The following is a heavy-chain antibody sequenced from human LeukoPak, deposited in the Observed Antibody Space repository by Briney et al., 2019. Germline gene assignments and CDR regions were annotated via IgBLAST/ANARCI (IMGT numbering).Heavy chain of an antibody. CDR2: IIPIFGTA. CDR3: ARNPYCSSTSCYHTYWYFDL. Sequence: SVKVSCKASGGTFSSYAISWVRQAPGQGLEWMGGIIPIFGTANYAQKFQGRVTITTDESTSTAYMELSSLRSEDTAVYYCARNPYCSSTSCYHTYWYFDLWGRGTLVTVSS. D-gene: IGHD2-2*01. J-gene: IGHJ2*01. CDR1: GGTFSSYA. V-gene: IGHV1-69*05.